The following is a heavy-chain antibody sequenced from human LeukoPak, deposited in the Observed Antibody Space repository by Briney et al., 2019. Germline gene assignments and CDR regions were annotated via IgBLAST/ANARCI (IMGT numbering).Heavy chain of an antibody. V-gene: IGHV3-7*03. CDR2: INPDGSGR. J-gene: IGHJ6*02. CDR1: GFSFSSYY. D-gene: IGHD6-19*01. CDR3: TRDLAAVPGPRMDV. Sequence: EPGGSLRLSCAASGFSFSSYYMSWVRQAPGKGLKWVALINPDGSGRYYVDSVKGRFTISRDNARNSLYLQMDSLRDDDTAMYFCTRDLAAVPGPRMDVWGQGTTVTVSS.